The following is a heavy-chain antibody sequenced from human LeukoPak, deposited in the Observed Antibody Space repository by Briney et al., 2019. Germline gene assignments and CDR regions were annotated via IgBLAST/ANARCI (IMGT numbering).Heavy chain of an antibody. Sequence: SETLSLTCAVSGGSISSGGYSWSWIRQPPGKGLEWIGYIYHSGSTYYNPSLKSRVTISVDRSKNQFSLKLSSVTAADTAVYYCARHITYYDFWSGPMDVWGQGTTVTVSS. V-gene: IGHV4-30-2*01. CDR2: IYHSGST. J-gene: IGHJ6*02. D-gene: IGHD3-3*01. CDR1: GGSISSGGYS. CDR3: ARHITYYDFWSGPMDV.